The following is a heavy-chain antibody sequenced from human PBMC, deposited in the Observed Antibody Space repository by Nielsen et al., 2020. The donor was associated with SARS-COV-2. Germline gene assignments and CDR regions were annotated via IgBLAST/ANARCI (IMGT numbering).Heavy chain of an antibody. CDR3: ARASYYGSGIGTA. Sequence: GESLKISCAASGFMLRTFGIHWVRQAPGKGLEWVSVFYTGGGTKYADSVRGRFTLSRDNSENTFYLQMNSLRPDDTAVYYCARASYYGSGIGTAWGQGTTVTVSS. CDR2: FYTGGGT. J-gene: IGHJ6*02. D-gene: IGHD3-10*01. V-gene: IGHV3-NL1*01. CDR1: GFMLRTFG.